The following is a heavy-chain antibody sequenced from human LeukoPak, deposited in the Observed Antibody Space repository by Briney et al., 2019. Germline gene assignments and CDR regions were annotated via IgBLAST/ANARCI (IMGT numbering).Heavy chain of an antibody. J-gene: IGHJ4*02. CDR1: GGSFSGYY. CDR2: INHSGST. Sequence: PSETLSLTCAVYGGSFSGYYWSWIRQPPGKGLEWIGEINHSGSTNYNPSLKSRVTISVDTSKNQFSLKLSSVTAADTAVYYCARPKYSSSWQIFDYWGQGTLVTASS. D-gene: IGHD6-13*01. V-gene: IGHV4-34*01. CDR3: ARPKYSSSWQIFDY.